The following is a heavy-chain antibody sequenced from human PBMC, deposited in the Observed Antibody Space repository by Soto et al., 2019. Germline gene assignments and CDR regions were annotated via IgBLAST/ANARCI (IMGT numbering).Heavy chain of an antibody. D-gene: IGHD2-15*01. CDR3: ARLPNSLGYCSGGSCYDY. V-gene: IGHV1-3*01. J-gene: IGHJ4*02. CDR2: INAGNGNT. Sequence: GASVKVSGKAAGYTFTSYAMHWVRQAPGQRLEWMGWINAGNGNTKYSQKFQGRVTITRDTSASTAYMELSSLRSEDTAVYYCARLPNSLGYCSGGSCYDYCGQLPLFTVSS. CDR1: GYTFTSYA.